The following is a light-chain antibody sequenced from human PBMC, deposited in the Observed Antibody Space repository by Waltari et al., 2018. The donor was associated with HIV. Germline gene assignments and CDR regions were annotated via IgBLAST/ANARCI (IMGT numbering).Light chain of an antibody. Sequence: QSVLTQPPSASGTPGQRVTIPCSGSISNIGRNTVNWYQQLPGTAPKLLIYTTNHRPSGVPDRFSGSKSGASASLAISGLQSDDEADYYCATWDDSLNGPVFGGGTKLTVL. J-gene: IGLJ3*02. CDR2: TTN. V-gene: IGLV1-44*01. CDR1: ISNIGRNT. CDR3: ATWDDSLNGPV.